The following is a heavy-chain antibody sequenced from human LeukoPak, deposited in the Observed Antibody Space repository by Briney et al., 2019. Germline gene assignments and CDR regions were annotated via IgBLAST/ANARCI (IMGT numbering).Heavy chain of an antibody. D-gene: IGHD1-14*01. V-gene: IGHV3-74*01. J-gene: IGHJ4*02. CDR1: GFTFSSYW. CDR2: VNSDGSSA. Sequence: PGGSLRLSCAASGFTFSSYWMRWVRQPPGKGLVWVSRVNSDGSSADYADSVRGRFTISRDNAKSTLYLQMDSLRAEDTAVYYCARRTIGTLDYWGQGTLVTVSS. CDR3: ARRTIGTLDY.